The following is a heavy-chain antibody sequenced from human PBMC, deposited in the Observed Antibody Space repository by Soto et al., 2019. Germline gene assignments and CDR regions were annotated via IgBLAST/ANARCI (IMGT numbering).Heavy chain of an antibody. J-gene: IGHJ4*01. V-gene: IGHV3-30-3*01. CDR3: ARDPSPYTSGWYGIDF. Sequence: PXGSLRLSCTASGFIFSAYAMLGVRQAAGKGLEWVAAMSYDGTNTYYADSVKGRFTISRDNSKNTLFLQMSSLTADDPAVYYCARDPSPYTSGWYGIDFWGLGTLVIVSS. D-gene: IGHD6-19*01. CDR2: MSYDGTNT. CDR1: GFIFSAYA.